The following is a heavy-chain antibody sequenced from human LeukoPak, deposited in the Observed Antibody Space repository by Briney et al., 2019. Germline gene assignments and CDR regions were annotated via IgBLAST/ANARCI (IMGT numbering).Heavy chain of an antibody. CDR3: AKAPRITMIVVVASWFDP. Sequence: GGSLRLSCAASGFTFSSYGMHWVRQAPGKGLGWVAFIRYDGSNKYYADSVKGRFTISRDNSKNTLYLQMNSLRAEDTAVYYCAKAPRITMIVVVASWFDPWGQGTLVTVSS. CDR2: IRYDGSNK. J-gene: IGHJ5*02. V-gene: IGHV3-30*02. D-gene: IGHD3-22*01. CDR1: GFTFSSYG.